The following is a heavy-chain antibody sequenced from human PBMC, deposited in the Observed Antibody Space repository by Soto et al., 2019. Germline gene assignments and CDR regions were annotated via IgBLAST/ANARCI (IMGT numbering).Heavy chain of an antibody. CDR3: ARDPTSGWSLYYFDY. D-gene: IGHD6-19*01. V-gene: IGHV1-2*04. J-gene: IGHJ4*02. CDR1: GYTFTGYY. CDR2: INPNSGGT. Sequence: ASVKVSCKASGYTFTGYYMHWVRQAPGQGLEWMGWINPNSGGTNYAQKFQGWVTMTRDTSISTAYMELSRLRSDDTAVYYCARDPTSGWSLYYFDYWGQGTLVTVSS.